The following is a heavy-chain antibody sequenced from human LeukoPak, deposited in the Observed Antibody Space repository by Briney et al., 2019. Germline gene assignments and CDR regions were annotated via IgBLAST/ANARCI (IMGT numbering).Heavy chain of an antibody. V-gene: IGHV3-49*04. CDR3: TRARYYGSGSYYSDAFDI. J-gene: IGHJ3*02. CDR1: GFTFSSYA. CDR2: IRSKTYGGAP. D-gene: IGHD3-10*01. Sequence: PGGSLRLSCAASGFTFSSYAMSWVRQAPGKGLQWVSFIRSKTYGGAPEYAASVKGRFTISRDDSKSIAYLQMDSLKTEDTAVYYCTRARYYGSGSYYSDAFDIWGQGTMVTVSS.